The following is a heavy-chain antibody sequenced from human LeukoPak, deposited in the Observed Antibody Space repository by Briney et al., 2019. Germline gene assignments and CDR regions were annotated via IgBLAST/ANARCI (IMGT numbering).Heavy chain of an antibody. CDR2: ISVYNGNT. D-gene: IGHD1-26*01. V-gene: IGHV1-18*04. CDR3: ARRTSNPVGAIDY. Sequence: ASVKVSYKASGYTFTNYGISWVRQAPGQGLERMGWISVYNGNTNYAQKLQGRVTMTTDTSTSTAYMELRSLRSDDTAVYYCARRTSNPVGAIDYWGQGTLVTVSS. J-gene: IGHJ4*02. CDR1: GYTFTNYG.